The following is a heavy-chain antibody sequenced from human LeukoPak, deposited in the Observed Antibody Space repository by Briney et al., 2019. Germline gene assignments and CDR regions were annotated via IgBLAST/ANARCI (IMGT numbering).Heavy chain of an antibody. Sequence: PAGGSLRLSCAASGFTFSSYSMHWVRQAPGKGLEWVAFIRYDGSKEYYADSVKGRFTISRDDSKNTLYLQMNSLKTEDTAVYYCAKDSRYYCVDYWGQGTLVTVSS. CDR2: IRYDGSKE. J-gene: IGHJ4*02. V-gene: IGHV3-30*02. CDR3: AKDSRYYCVDY. D-gene: IGHD3-10*01. CDR1: GFTFSSYS.